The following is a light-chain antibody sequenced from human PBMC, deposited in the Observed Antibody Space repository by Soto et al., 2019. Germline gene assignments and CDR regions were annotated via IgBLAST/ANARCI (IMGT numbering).Light chain of an antibody. CDR2: TTF. Sequence: EIVLTQSPGTLSLSPGDRATLSCRASQSFSTSYLAWYQHKPGQAPRLLIYTTFTRDTGIPDRFSGSGSGTVFTLTISRLEPEDFAVYYCQQYGGSPFTFGPGTKVDIK. V-gene: IGKV3-20*01. J-gene: IGKJ3*01. CDR3: QQYGGSPFT. CDR1: QSFSTSY.